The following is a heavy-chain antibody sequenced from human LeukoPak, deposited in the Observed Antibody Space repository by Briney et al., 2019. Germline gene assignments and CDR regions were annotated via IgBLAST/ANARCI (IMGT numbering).Heavy chain of an antibody. Sequence: PGGSLRLSCAASGFTFSSYAMNWVRQAPGKGLEWVSVISGGGETTYYADSVKGRFTISRDNSKSTLYLQMNSLRAEDTAVYYCAREGTYYYGSGTSFGLDYWGQGTLVTVSS. CDR1: GFTFSSYA. J-gene: IGHJ4*02. CDR3: AREGTYYYGSGTSFGLDY. D-gene: IGHD3-10*01. CDR2: ISGGGETT. V-gene: IGHV3-23*01.